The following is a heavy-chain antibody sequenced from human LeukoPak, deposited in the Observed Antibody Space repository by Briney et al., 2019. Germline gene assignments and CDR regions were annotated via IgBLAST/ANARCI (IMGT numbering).Heavy chain of an antibody. Sequence: GGSLRLSCAASGFTFSTYAMHWVRQAPGKGLEWVAVISYDGSNKYYADSVKGRFTISRDNSKNTLYLQMNSLRVEDTAVFYCARGGEAYGSGSYFDYWGQGTLVTVSS. V-gene: IGHV3-30-3*01. CDR3: ARGGEAYGSGSYFDY. D-gene: IGHD3-10*01. CDR1: GFTFSTYA. CDR2: ISYDGSNK. J-gene: IGHJ4*02.